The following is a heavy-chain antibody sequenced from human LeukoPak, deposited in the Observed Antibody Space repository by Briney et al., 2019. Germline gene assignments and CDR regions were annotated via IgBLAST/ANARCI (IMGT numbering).Heavy chain of an antibody. CDR2: IFYDGSHT. J-gene: IGHJ4*02. D-gene: IGHD2-21*01. CDR1: RFTFKNFG. Sequence: GQSLRLSCAASRFTFKNFGMHWVRQAPGKGLEWVAVIFYDGSHTYYADSVKGRFTISRDNSKNTLYLQLNSLRAEDTAVYYCTRDISSIYFDVWGQGTLLIVSS. CDR3: TRDISSIYFDV. V-gene: IGHV3-33*01.